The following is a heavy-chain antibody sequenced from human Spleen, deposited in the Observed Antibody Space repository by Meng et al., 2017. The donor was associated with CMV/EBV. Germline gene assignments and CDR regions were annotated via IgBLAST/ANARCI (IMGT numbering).Heavy chain of an antibody. J-gene: IGHJ6*02. Sequence: GGSLRLSCAASGFIFSNYAMNWVRQAPGKGLEWVSSISYTGNYIYYADSVKGRFTISRDNAKNSLYLQMNSLRAEDTAVYYCARSPPYCSSTSCYSYYYYGMDVWGQGTTVTVSS. CDR1: GFIFSNYA. V-gene: IGHV3-21*01. CDR2: ISYTGNYI. CDR3: ARSPPYCSSTSCYSYYYYGMDV. D-gene: IGHD2-2*01.